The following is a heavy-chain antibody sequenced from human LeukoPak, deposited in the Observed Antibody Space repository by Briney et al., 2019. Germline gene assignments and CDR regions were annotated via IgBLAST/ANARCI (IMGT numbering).Heavy chain of an antibody. CDR1: GFTFSSYV. CDR3: TRVYGDYELDY. J-gene: IGHJ4*02. CDR2: IRSKAYGGTT. D-gene: IGHD4-17*01. Sequence: GGSLRLSCAASGFTFSSYVMNWVRQAPGKGLEWVGFIRSKAYGGTTEYAASVKGRFTISRDDSKSIAYLQMNSLKTEDTAVYYCTRVYGDYELDYWGQGTLVTVSS. V-gene: IGHV3-49*04.